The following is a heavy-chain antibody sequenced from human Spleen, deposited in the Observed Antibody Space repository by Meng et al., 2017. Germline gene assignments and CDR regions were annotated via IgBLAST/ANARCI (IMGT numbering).Heavy chain of an antibody. CDR3: ARGSVGGDFDP. CDR1: GYTFTSYY. V-gene: IGHV1-46*01. D-gene: IGHD2-2*01. J-gene: IGHJ5*02. CDR2: INPSGGST. Sequence: ASVKVSCKASGYTFTSYYMHWVRQAPGQGLEWMGIINPSGGSTTYAQKFQGGVTMTTDTSTSTGYMELGSLTSDDTAVYYCARGSVGGDFDPWGQGTLVTVSS.